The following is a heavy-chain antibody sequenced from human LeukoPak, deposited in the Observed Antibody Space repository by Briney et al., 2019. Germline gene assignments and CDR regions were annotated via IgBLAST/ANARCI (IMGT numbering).Heavy chain of an antibody. CDR2: MKPKSGNT. CDR1: GYTFTRYD. CDR3: VRVFSYYYYYMDV. J-gene: IGHJ6*03. V-gene: IGHV1-8*03. Sequence: ASVKVSCKDSGYTFTRYDIKWVRQATGQGGERMGWMKPKSGNTGYAQKLQGRDTITRNTTIRTDYMEMRRLRYEETGVYNCVRVFSYYYYYMDVCGKGTSVTVSS.